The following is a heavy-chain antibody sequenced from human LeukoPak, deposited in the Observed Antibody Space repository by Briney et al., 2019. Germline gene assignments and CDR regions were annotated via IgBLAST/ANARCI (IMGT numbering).Heavy chain of an antibody. CDR2: INHSGST. CDR1: GGSFSGYY. D-gene: IGHD2-8*01. V-gene: IGHV4-34*01. Sequence: SETLSLTCAVYGGSFSGYYWSWIRQPPGKGLEWIGEINHSGSTNYNPSLKSRVTISVDTSKNQCSLKLSSVTTADTAVYYCTRSSNLEAFDIWGQGTMVTVSS. J-gene: IGHJ3*02. CDR3: TRSSNLEAFDI.